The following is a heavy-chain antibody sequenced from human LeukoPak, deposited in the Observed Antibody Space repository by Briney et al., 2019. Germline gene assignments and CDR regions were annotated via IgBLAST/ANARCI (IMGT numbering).Heavy chain of an antibody. Sequence: GESLKISCKSSGYRFTSYWIGWVRQMPGKGLEWMGVIYPGDSDTRYSPSFQGQVTISADKSISTAYLQWSSLKASDTAMYYCASTNPLGYFDYWGQGTLVTVSS. D-gene: IGHD1-14*01. J-gene: IGHJ4*02. CDR1: GYRFTSYW. CDR3: ASTNPLGYFDY. CDR2: IYPGDSDT. V-gene: IGHV5-51*01.